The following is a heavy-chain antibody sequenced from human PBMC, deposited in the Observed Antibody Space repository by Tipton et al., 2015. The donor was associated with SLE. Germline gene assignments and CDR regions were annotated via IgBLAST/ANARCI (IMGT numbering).Heavy chain of an antibody. V-gene: IGHV4-39*07. D-gene: IGHD2-15*01. Sequence: TLSLTCTVSGVSITNSRYYWGWVRQSPGTGLAWIGSIYSSGNTYYNPSFKSRVTVSLDTSKNQFSLKLSSVTAADTAVYYCATGGYPDAFDMWGQGTMVTVSS. CDR1: GVSITNSRYY. J-gene: IGHJ3*02. CDR3: ATGGYPDAFDM. CDR2: IYSSGNT.